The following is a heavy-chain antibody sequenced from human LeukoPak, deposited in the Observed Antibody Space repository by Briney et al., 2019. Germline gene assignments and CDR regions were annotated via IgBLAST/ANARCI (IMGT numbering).Heavy chain of an antibody. V-gene: IGHV1-69*04. CDR1: GGTFSSYA. J-gene: IGHJ4*02. CDR3: ARVGMHSSSWCEGRSPGDY. D-gene: IGHD6-13*01. CDR2: IIPILGIA. Sequence: SVKVSCKASGGTFSSYAISWVRQAPGQGLEWMGRIIPILGIANYAQKFQGRVTITADKSTSTAYMELSSLRSEDTAVYYCARVGMHSSSWCEGRSPGDYWGQGTLVTVSS.